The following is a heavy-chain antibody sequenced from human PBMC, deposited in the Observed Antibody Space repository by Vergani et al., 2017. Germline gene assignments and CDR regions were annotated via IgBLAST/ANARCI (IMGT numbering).Heavy chain of an antibody. Sequence: QVQLVQSGAEVKKPGSSVKVSCKASGGTFSSYAISWVRQAPGQGLEWMGGIIPIFGTANYAQKFQGRVTITADESTSTAYMELSSLRSEDTAVYYCARSHWGNERVYYYYYMDVWGKGTTVTVSS. D-gene: IGHD3-16*01. V-gene: IGHV1-69*12. CDR1: GGTFSSYA. J-gene: IGHJ6*03. CDR2: IIPIFGTA. CDR3: ARSHWGNERVYYYYYMDV.